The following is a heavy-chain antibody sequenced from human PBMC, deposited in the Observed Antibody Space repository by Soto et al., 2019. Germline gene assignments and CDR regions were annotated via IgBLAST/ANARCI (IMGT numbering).Heavy chain of an antibody. Sequence: GGSLRLSCAAPGFTFSSHGMHWVRQAPGKGLEWVAVVSFDGTNKNYADSVRGRFTISRDNSKNTLYLQMSSLRAEDTAVYYCANGDSSGFEYFQSWGQGTLVTVSS. V-gene: IGHV3-30*18. D-gene: IGHD3-22*01. CDR3: ANGDSSGFEYFQS. J-gene: IGHJ1*01. CDR1: GFTFSSHG. CDR2: VSFDGTNK.